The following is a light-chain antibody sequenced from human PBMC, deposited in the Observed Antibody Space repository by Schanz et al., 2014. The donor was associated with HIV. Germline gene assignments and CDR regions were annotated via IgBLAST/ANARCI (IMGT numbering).Light chain of an antibody. Sequence: QSVLTQPASVSGSPGQSITISCTGTSSDVGADNSVSWYQQHPGRAPRLLVYDVTYRPSGVSNRFSGSKSGNTASLTISGLQAEDEADYYCSSYTSSSTLWVFGGGTKLTVL. CDR3: SSYTSSSTLWV. CDR2: DVT. J-gene: IGLJ3*02. CDR1: SSDVGADNS. V-gene: IGLV2-14*03.